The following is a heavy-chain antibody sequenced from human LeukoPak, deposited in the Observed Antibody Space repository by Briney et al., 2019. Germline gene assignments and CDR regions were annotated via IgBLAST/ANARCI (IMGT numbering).Heavy chain of an antibody. CDR1: GFTFSSYA. V-gene: IGHV3-30-3*01. Sequence: HPGRSLRLSCAASGFTFSSYAMHWVRQAPGKGLEWVAVISYDGSNKYYADSVKGRFTISRDNAKNSLYLQMNSLRAEDMALYYCAKDIGNAVRGVSGFDYWGQGTLVTVSS. CDR2: ISYDGSNK. CDR3: AKDIGNAVRGVSGFDY. J-gene: IGHJ4*02. D-gene: IGHD3-10*01.